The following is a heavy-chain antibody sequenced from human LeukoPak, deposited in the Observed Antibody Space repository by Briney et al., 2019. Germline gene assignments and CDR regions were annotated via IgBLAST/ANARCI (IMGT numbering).Heavy chain of an antibody. J-gene: IGHJ3*02. V-gene: IGHV3-74*01. CDR3: ARDQTLGLDHDAFDI. CDR1: GFTFSSYW. CDR2: INSDGSST. Sequence: GGSLRLSCAASGFTFSSYWMHWVRQAPGKGLVWVSRINSDGSSTSYADSVKGRFTISRDNAKNTLYLQMSSLRAEDTAVYYCARDQTLGLDHDAFDIWGQGTMVTVSS. D-gene: IGHD3-10*01.